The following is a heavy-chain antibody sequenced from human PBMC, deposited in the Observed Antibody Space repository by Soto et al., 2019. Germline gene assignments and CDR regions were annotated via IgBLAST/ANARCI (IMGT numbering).Heavy chain of an antibody. CDR3: ATAYCSSTSCYVRSLH. V-gene: IGHV1-24*01. CDR2: FDPEDGET. D-gene: IGHD2-2*01. J-gene: IGHJ4*02. Sequence: ASVKVSCKVSGYTLTELSMHWVRQAPGKGLEWMGGFDPEDGETIHAQKFQGRVTMTEDTSTDTAYMELSSLRSEDTAVYYRATAYCSSTSCYVRSLHWGPGTLVTVYS. CDR1: GYTLTELS.